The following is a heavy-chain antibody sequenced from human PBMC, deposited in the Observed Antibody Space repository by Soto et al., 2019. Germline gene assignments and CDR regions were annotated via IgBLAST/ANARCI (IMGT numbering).Heavy chain of an antibody. J-gene: IGHJ5*01. CDR2: ISATGGGT. Sequence: PGGSLRLSCAASGFKFSNYAMSWVRQAPGKGLEWVSLISATGGGTYYADSVKGRFTISRDNSHNTLYLQVHSLTAEDTAVYYCAKDRPAGRNSAFYFDFWGQGAQVTVSS. D-gene: IGHD1-26*01. V-gene: IGHV3-23*01. CDR3: AKDRPAGRNSAFYFDF. CDR1: GFKFSNYA.